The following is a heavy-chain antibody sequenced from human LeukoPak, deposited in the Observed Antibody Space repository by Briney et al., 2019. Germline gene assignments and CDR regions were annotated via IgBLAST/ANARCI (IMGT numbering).Heavy chain of an antibody. Sequence: PGGSLRLSCAASGFTFSSYWMHWVRQAPGKGLVWVSRINSDGSNTTYADSVKGRFTISRDNAKSTLYLQMNSLRAEDTAVYYCAREDHYYDFWSGYFPVFDYWGQGTLVTVSS. D-gene: IGHD3-3*01. CDR1: GFTFSSYW. V-gene: IGHV3-74*01. CDR3: AREDHYYDFWSGYFPVFDY. CDR2: INSDGSNT. J-gene: IGHJ4*02.